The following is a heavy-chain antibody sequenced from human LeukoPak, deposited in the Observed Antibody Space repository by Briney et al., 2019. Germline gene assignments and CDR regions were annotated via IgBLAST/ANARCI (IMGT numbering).Heavy chain of an antibody. CDR3: ARDQIQLWLTVHYMDV. CDR2: ISTTSSYI. V-gene: IGHV3-21*01. D-gene: IGHD5-18*01. CDR1: GFTFSSYS. J-gene: IGHJ6*03. Sequence: PWGSLRLSCAASGFTFSSYSMNWVRQAPGKGLECVSSISTTSSYIYYADSVKGRFTISRDNAKNSLYLQMNSLRAEDTAVYYCARDQIQLWLTVHYMDVWGKGTTVTVSS.